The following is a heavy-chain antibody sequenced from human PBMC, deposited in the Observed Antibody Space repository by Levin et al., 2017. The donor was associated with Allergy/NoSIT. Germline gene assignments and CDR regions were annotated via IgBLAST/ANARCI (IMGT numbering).Heavy chain of an antibody. CDR3: ARGNYYDSSGYYFHAFDI. V-gene: IGHV4-4*07. CDR2: IYTSGST. D-gene: IGHD3-22*01. CDR1: GGSISSYY. Sequence: SETLSLTCTVSGGSISSYYWSWIRQPAGKGLEWIGRIYTSGSTNYNPSLKSRVTMSVDTSKNQFSLKLSSVTAADTAVYYCARGNYYDSSGYYFHAFDIWGQGTMVTVSS. J-gene: IGHJ3*02.